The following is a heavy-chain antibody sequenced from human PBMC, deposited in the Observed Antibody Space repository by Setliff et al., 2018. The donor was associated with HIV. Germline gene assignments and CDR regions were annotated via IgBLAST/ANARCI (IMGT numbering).Heavy chain of an antibody. CDR1: GFSLSNTRMG. Sequence: GSGPTLVNPTETLTLTCTVSGFSLSNTRMGVSWIRQPPGKALEWLAHIYWDDDRRYNPSLRSRLTITKDTSKNQVVLTMTNMDPEDTATYYCARIHTGHNFWPYYGVDVWGQGTTVTVSS. V-gene: IGHV2-5*02. D-gene: IGHD3-3*01. CDR2: IYWDDDR. J-gene: IGHJ6*02. CDR3: ARIHTGHNFWPYYGVDV.